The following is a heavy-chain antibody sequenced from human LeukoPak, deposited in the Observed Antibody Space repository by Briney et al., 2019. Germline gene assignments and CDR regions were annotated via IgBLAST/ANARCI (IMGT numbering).Heavy chain of an antibody. D-gene: IGHD2-2*01. V-gene: IGHV4-39*01. CDR2: ISYSGNT. Sequence: SETLSLTCTVSDGSISRSGYYWGWSRQPPGKGLEWIGTISYSGNTYYNPSLKSRVTISVDTSKNQFSLNLNSVTAEDTAVYYCARRLTQYDCFDPWGQGILVTVSS. J-gene: IGHJ5*02. CDR3: ARRLTQYDCFDP. CDR1: DGSISRSGYY.